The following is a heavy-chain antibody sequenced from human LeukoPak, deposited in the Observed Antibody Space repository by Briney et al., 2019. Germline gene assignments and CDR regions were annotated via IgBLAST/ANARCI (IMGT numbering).Heavy chain of an antibody. CDR3: AKDRYDSSGYLDY. Sequence: GRSLRLSCAASGFTFSSYGMHWVRQAPGKGLEWVAVTWYDGSNKYYADSVKGRFTISRDNSKNTLYLQMNSLRAEDTAVYYCAKDRYDSSGYLDYWGQGTLVTVSS. V-gene: IGHV3-33*06. J-gene: IGHJ4*02. D-gene: IGHD3-22*01. CDR2: TWYDGSNK. CDR1: GFTFSSYG.